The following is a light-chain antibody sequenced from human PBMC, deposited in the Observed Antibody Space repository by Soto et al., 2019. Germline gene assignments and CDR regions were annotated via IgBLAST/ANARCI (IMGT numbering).Light chain of an antibody. Sequence: DIQMTQSPSTLSASVGDRVIITCRASQSISAWLAWYQQKPGKAPKLLIYKASNLESGVPSRFSGSGSGTEFTLTISGLQPDDFATYYCQQYNSNPLTLGGGTKVEIK. CDR3: QQYNSNPLT. V-gene: IGKV1-5*03. CDR2: KAS. J-gene: IGKJ4*01. CDR1: QSISAW.